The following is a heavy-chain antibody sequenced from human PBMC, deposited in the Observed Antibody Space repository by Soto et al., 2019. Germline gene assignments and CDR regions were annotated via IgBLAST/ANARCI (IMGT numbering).Heavy chain of an antibody. Sequence: GGSLRLSCAASGFTFSSYAMHWVRQAPGKGLEWVAVISYDGSNKYYADSVKGRFTISRDNSKNTLYLQMNSLRAEDTAVYYCARALEEYQLLSALFDYWGQGTLVTVSS. CDR1: GFTFSSYA. V-gene: IGHV3-30-3*01. CDR2: ISYDGSNK. CDR3: ARALEEYQLLSALFDY. J-gene: IGHJ4*02. D-gene: IGHD2-2*01.